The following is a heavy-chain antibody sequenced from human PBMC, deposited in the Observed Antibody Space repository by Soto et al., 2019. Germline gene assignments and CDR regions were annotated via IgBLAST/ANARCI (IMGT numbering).Heavy chain of an antibody. V-gene: IGHV3-33*01. CDR3: ARPRGYSYGGFDY. Sequence: QVQLVESGGGVVQPGRSLRLSCAASGFTFSSYGMHWVRQAPGKGLEWVAVIWYDGSNKYYADSVKGRFTISRDNSKNTLYLEMNSLRAEDTAVYYCARPRGYSYGGFDYWGQGTLATVSS. J-gene: IGHJ4*02. CDR2: IWYDGSNK. CDR1: GFTFSSYG. D-gene: IGHD5-18*01.